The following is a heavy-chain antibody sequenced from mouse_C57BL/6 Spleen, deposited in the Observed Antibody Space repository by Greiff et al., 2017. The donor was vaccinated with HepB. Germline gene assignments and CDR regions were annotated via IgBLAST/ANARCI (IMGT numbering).Heavy chain of an antibody. Sequence: VQGVESGPGLVAPSQSLSITCTVSGFSLTSYGVHWVRQPPGKGLEWLVVIWSDGSTTYNSALKSRLSISKDNSKSQVFLKMNSLQTDDTAMYYCARQITTVVGDYAMDYWGQGTSVTVSS. CDR2: IWSDGST. CDR3: ARQITTVVGDYAMDY. J-gene: IGHJ4*01. CDR1: GFSLTSYG. V-gene: IGHV2-6*03. D-gene: IGHD1-1*01.